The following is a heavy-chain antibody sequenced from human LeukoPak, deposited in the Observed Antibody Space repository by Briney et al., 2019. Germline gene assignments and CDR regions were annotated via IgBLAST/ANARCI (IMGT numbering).Heavy chain of an antibody. D-gene: IGHD1-26*01. CDR2: INTDASNT. Sequence: PGGSLRLSCAASGFTFSRFWMHWVRQAPGKGLVGVSRINTDASNTIYADSVKGRFTISRDNAKNTLYLQMNSLRAEDTAVYYCARDQSIAGPTTADYWGQGTLVTVSS. J-gene: IGHJ4*02. CDR1: GFTFSRFW. CDR3: ARDQSIAGPTTADY. V-gene: IGHV3-74*01.